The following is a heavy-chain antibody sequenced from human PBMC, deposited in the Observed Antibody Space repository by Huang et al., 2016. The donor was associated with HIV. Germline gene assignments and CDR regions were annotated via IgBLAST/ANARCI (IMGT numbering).Heavy chain of an antibody. V-gene: IGHV1-18*01. CDR3: ARRGRRSEFWSGSIDGGTYYMGV. D-gene: IGHD3-3*01. CDR2: ISGDRGNT. J-gene: IGHJ6*03. CDR1: GYTFPDYD. Sequence: QVQLAQSGPEVKKPGASLTVSCKTSGYTFPDYDMMWVRQVPGQGLEWRRWISGDRGNTDYAHNFKGRVTITTEAATNTVYMELRGLTTDDTAGYYCARRGRRSEFWSGSIDGGTYYMGVWGKGTTVTVS.